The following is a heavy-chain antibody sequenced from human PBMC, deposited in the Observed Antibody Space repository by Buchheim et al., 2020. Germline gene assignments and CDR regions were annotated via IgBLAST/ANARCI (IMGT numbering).Heavy chain of an antibody. D-gene: IGHD4-17*01. CDR2: IYYSGST. CDR3: ARGPTRYYFDY. J-gene: IGHJ4*02. CDR1: GGSIPNYY. Sequence: QVQLQESGPGLVKPSETLSLTCTVSGGSIPNYYWSWIRQPPGKGLEWIGYIYYSGSTNYNPSLKSRVTISVDTSKNQFSLKLTSVTAADTAVYYCARGPTRYYFDYWGQGTL. V-gene: IGHV4-59*01.